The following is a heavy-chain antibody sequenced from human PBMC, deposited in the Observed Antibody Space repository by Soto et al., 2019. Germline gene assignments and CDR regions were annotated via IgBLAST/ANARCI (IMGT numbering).Heavy chain of an antibody. CDR3: AKDRTMTWSSMGRSPPFDP. D-gene: IGHD2-2*01. Sequence: GGSLRLSCAASGFTFSSYGMHWVRQAPGKGLERVAVISYDGSNKYYADSVKGRFTISRDNSKNTLYLQMNSLRAEDTAVYYCAKDRTMTWSSMGRSPPFDPWGQGTLVTVSS. J-gene: IGHJ5*02. CDR2: ISYDGSNK. CDR1: GFTFSSYG. V-gene: IGHV3-30*18.